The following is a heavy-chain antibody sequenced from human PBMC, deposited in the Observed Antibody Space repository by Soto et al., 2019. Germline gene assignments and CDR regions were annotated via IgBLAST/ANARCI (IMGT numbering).Heavy chain of an antibody. CDR3: ARESEDLTSNFDY. V-gene: IGHV3-21*06. J-gene: IGHJ4*02. Sequence: PGGSLRLCCAASWFTFTRYSMNWVRQAPGKGLEWVSSISSTTNYIYYGDSMKGRFTISRDNAKNSLYLEMNSLRAEDTAVYYCARESEDLTSNFDYWGQGTLVTVSS. CDR1: WFTFTRYS. CDR2: ISSTTNYI.